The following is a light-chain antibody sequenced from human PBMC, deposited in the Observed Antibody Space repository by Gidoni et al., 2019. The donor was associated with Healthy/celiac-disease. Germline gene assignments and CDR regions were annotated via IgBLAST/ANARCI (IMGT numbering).Light chain of an antibody. V-gene: IGLV3-1*01. CDR1: KLGDQY. CDR3: QAWDSSTGV. J-gene: IGLJ1*01. Sequence: SYELTQPPSVYVSPGHTASITCSGDKLGDQYACWYQQKPGQSPVLVIYQDSKRPSGIPERFSGSNSGNTATLTISGTQAMDEADYYCQAWDSSTGVFGTGTKVTVL. CDR2: QDS.